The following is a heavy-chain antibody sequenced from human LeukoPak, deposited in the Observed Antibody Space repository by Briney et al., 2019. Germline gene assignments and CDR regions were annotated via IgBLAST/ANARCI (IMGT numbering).Heavy chain of an antibody. CDR1: GYTFTSYG. CDR2: ISAYNGNT. Sequence: ASVKGSCKASGYTFTSYGISWVRQAPGQGLEWMGWISAYNGNTNYAQKLQGRVTMTTDTSTSTAYMELRSLRSDDTAVYYCARDPNHYYDFWSGYYFREQKGYFDYWGQGALVTVSS. CDR3: ARDPNHYYDFWSGYYFREQKGYFDY. D-gene: IGHD3-3*01. V-gene: IGHV1-18*01. J-gene: IGHJ4*02.